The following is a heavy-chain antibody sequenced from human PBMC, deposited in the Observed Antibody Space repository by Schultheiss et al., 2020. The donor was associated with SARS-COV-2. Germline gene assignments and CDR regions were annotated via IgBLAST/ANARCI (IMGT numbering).Heavy chain of an antibody. CDR2: LSYSGIT. J-gene: IGHJ3*02. D-gene: IGHD3-10*01. V-gene: IGHV4-59*12. Sequence: GSLRLSCTVSGGSIASYYWTWIRQSPGKGLEWIGSLSYSGITNYNPSLKSRVTTSVDTSKNQFSLKLRSVTAADTAVFFCVRGVGTGTYSDSFDIWGQGTRVTVSS. CDR3: VRGVGTGTYSDSFDI. CDR1: GGSIASYY.